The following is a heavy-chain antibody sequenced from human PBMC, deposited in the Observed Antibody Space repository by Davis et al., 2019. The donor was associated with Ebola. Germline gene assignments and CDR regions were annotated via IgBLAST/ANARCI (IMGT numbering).Heavy chain of an antibody. CDR3: ADVVGATAN. J-gene: IGHJ4*02. CDR1: GGTLSSHS. V-gene: IGHV1-46*01. Sequence: ASVKVSCKAPGGTLSSHSISWVRQAPGQGLEWMGIINPSGGSTSYAQKLQGRVTMTTDTSTSTAYMELRSLRSDDTAVYYCADVVGATANWGQGTLVTVSS. D-gene: IGHD1-26*01. CDR2: INPSGGST.